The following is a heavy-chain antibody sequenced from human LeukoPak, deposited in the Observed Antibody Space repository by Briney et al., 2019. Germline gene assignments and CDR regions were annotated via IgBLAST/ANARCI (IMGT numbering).Heavy chain of an antibody. CDR3: ARGGHDYADY. CDR1: GFTFSSYS. CDR2: ISSSSSYI. J-gene: IGHJ4*02. Sequence: GGSLRLSCAASGFTFSSYSMNWVRQAPGKGLEWVSSISSSSSYIYYADSVKGRFTISRDNAKNSLYLQVNSLRAEDTAVYYCARGGHDYADYWGQGTLVTVSS. D-gene: IGHD4-17*01. V-gene: IGHV3-21*01.